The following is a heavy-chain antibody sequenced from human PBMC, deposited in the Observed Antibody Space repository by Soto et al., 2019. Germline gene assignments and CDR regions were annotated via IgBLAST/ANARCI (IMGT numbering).Heavy chain of an antibody. D-gene: IGHD2-15*01. J-gene: IGHJ5*02. Sequence: QVQLVESGGGMVQPGRSLRLSCAASGFTFSSYAMHWVRQAPGKGLEWVAVISYDGSNKYYADSVKGRFTISRDNSKNTLYLQMNSLRAEDTAVYYCARGEGYCSGGSCYFSWFDPWGQGTLVTVSS. CDR1: GFTFSSYA. CDR3: ARGEGYCSGGSCYFSWFDP. V-gene: IGHV3-30-3*01. CDR2: ISYDGSNK.